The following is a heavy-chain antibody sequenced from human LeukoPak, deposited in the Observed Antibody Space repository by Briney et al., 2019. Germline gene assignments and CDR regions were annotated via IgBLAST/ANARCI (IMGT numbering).Heavy chain of an antibody. J-gene: IGHJ4*02. Sequence: ASGKVFCKASGYTFTGYYMHWVRQAPGQGLEWMGWINPNSGGTNYAQKFQGRVTMTRDTSISTAYMELRRLRSDDTAVYYCATTGDCVAHDYWGQGTLVTVSS. V-gene: IGHV1-2*02. CDR1: GYTFTGYY. CDR3: ATTGDCVAHDY. D-gene: IGHD2-21*01. CDR2: INPNSGGT.